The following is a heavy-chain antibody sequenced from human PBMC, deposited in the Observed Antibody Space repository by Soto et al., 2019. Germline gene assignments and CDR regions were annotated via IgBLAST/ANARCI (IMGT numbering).Heavy chain of an antibody. CDR3: VRTVGSSWFFDL. CDR1: NGSITSGDYY. J-gene: IGHJ2*01. CDR2: IFYTGST. D-gene: IGHD3-10*01. Sequence: QLQLRQSGPGLVQPLETLSLTCPFPNGSITSGDYYWGWIHQPPGKGLEWIGSIFYTGSTYYTPSLQSRVTISVDTSRNQFSLKLDSATAADTAVYYCVRTVGSSWFFDLWGRGTLITVSS. V-gene: IGHV4-39*01.